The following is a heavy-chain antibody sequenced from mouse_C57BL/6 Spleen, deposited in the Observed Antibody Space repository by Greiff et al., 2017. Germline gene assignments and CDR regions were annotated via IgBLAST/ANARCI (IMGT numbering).Heavy chain of an antibody. CDR1: GFNIKNTY. CDR3: ARSDYGRTLYFDY. D-gene: IGHD1-1*01. CDR2: IDPANGNT. Sequence: VHVKQSVAELVRPGASVKLSCTASGFNIKNTYMHWVKQRPEQGLEWIGRIDPANGNTKYAPKFQGKATITADTSSNTAYLQLSSLTSEDTAIYYCARSDYGRTLYFDYWGQGTTLTVSS. V-gene: IGHV14-3*01. J-gene: IGHJ2*01.